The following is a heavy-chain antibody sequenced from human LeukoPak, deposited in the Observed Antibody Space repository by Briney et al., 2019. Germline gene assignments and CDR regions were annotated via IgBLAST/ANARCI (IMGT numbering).Heavy chain of an antibody. D-gene: IGHD3-9*01. CDR3: AREYDIPERGDAFDI. J-gene: IGHJ3*02. V-gene: IGHV4-59*08. CDR1: GGSISSYY. CDR2: IYYSGST. Sequence: SETLSLTCTVSGGSISSYYWSWIRQPPGKGLEWIGYIYYSGSTNYNPPLKSRVTISVDTSKNQFSLKLSSVTAADTAVYYCAREYDIPERGDAFDIWGQGTMVTASS.